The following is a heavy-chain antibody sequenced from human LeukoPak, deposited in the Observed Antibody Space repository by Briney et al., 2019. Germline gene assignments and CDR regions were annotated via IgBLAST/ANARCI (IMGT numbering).Heavy chain of an antibody. J-gene: IGHJ4*02. V-gene: IGHV3-30*18. CDR3: AKKEFGCGWLYYFDY. CDR1: GFTFSSYG. CDR2: ISYDGSNK. D-gene: IGHD6-19*01. Sequence: GGSLRLSCAASGFTFSSYGMHWVRQAPGKGLEWVAVISYDGSNKYYADSVKGRFTISRDNSKNTLYLQMNSLRAEDTAVYYCAKKEFGCGWLYYFDYWGQGTLVTVSS.